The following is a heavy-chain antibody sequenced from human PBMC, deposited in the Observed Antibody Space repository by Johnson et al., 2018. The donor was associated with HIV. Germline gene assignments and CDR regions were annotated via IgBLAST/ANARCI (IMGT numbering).Heavy chain of an antibody. V-gene: IGHV3-23*04. CDR2: ISGSGGDT. D-gene: IGHD3-16*01. CDR3: ARGVGGRTADAFDI. J-gene: IGHJ3*02. CDR1: GFSFSNTW. Sequence: VQLVESGGGLVQPGGSLRLSCAVSGFSFSNTWLSWVRQAPGKGLEWVSAISGSGGDTYYSDSVMGRFTISRDTSKNTLYLQMNSLRGDDTAVYYCARGVGGRTADAFDIWGQGTMVTVSS.